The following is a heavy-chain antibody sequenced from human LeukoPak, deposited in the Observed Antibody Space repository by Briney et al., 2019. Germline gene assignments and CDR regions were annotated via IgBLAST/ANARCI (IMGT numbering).Heavy chain of an antibody. Sequence: GASVKVSCKASGYTFTSYGISWVRQAPGQGLEWMGWISAYNGNTNYAQKLQGRVTMTTDTSTSTAYMELRSLRSDDTAVYYCARGGTVTTWYYYGMDVWGQGTTVTVSS. D-gene: IGHD4-17*01. CDR3: ARGGTVTTWYYYGMDV. CDR1: GYTFTSYG. J-gene: IGHJ6*02. CDR2: ISAYNGNT. V-gene: IGHV1-18*01.